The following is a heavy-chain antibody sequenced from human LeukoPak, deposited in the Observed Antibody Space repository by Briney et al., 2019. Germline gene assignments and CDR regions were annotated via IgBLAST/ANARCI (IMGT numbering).Heavy chain of an antibody. CDR3: ARSIVGATPVDY. D-gene: IGHD1-26*01. V-gene: IGHV1-2*02. J-gene: IGHJ4*02. CDR1: GGTFSSYA. CDR2: INPKTGAT. Sequence: ASVTVSCKASGGTFSSYAISWVRQAPGQGLEWVGWINPKTGATNYAQKFQGRVTMTRDTSSNTGNMELSRLRSDDTAVYYCARSIVGATPVDYWGQGTLVTVSS.